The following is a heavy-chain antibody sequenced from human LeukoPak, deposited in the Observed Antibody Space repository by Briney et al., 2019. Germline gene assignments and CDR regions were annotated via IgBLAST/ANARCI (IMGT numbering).Heavy chain of an antibody. J-gene: IGHJ4*02. D-gene: IGHD3-3*01. CDR2: ISAYNGNT. V-gene: IGHV1-18*01. CDR3: ARGSVRFLEWTPFDY. CDR1: GYTFTIYG. Sequence: ASVTVSFTASGYTFTIYGISWVRQAPGQGLEWMGWISAYNGNTNYAQKLQGRVTMTTDTSTSTAYMELRSLRSDDTAVYYCARGSVRFLEWTPFDYWGQGTLVTVSS.